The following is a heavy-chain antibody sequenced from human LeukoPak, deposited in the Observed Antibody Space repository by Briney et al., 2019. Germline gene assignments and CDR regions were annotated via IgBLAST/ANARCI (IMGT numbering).Heavy chain of an antibody. CDR1: GFTFSSYA. V-gene: IGHV3-23*01. CDR3: AKDSSSWYEVYYFDY. D-gene: IGHD6-13*01. CDR2: ISGSGGST. Sequence: GGSLRLSCAASGFTFSSYAMSWVRQAPGKGLEWVSAISGSGGSTYYADSVKGRFTISRDNSKKTLYLQMNSLRAEDTAVYYCAKDSSSWYEVYYFDYWGQGTLVTVSS. J-gene: IGHJ4*02.